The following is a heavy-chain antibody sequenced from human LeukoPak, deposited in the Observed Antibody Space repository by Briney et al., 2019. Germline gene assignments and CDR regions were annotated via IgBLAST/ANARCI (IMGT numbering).Heavy chain of an antibody. Sequence: SETLSLTCAVYGGSFSGYYWSWIRQPPGKGLEWIGYIYYSGSTNYSPSLKSRVTISVDTSKNQFSLRMSSVTAADTAVYYCARRGSYLDAWGQGTLVTVSS. CDR3: ARRGSYLDA. D-gene: IGHD3-16*02. CDR1: GGSFSGYY. V-gene: IGHV4-59*08. J-gene: IGHJ5*02. CDR2: IYYSGST.